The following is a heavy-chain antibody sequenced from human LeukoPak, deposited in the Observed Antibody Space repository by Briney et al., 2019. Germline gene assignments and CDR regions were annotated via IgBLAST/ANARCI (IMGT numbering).Heavy chain of an antibody. CDR1: GGSFSGYY. CDR2: INHSGST. V-gene: IGHV4-34*01. D-gene: IGHD5-12*01. CDR3: ARGIIIVATMAPVNWFDP. Sequence: SETLSLTCAVYGGSFSGYYWSWIRQPPGKGLEWIGEINHSGSTNYNPSLKSRVTISVDTSKNQFSLKLSSVTAADTAVYYCARGIIIVATMAPVNWFDPWGQGTLSPSPQ. J-gene: IGHJ5*02.